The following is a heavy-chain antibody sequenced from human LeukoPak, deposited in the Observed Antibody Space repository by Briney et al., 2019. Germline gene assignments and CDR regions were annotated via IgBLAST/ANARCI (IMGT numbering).Heavy chain of an antibody. CDR1: GGSISSGSYY. CDR2: IYTSGST. D-gene: IGHD3-3*01. Sequence: PSQTLSLTCTVSGGSISSGSYYWSWIRQPAGKGLEWIGRIYTSGSTNYNPSLKSRVTISVDTSKNQFSLKLSSVTAADTAVYYCARGRFLEWFNWFDPWGQGTLVTVSS. V-gene: IGHV4-61*02. CDR3: ARGRFLEWFNWFDP. J-gene: IGHJ5*02.